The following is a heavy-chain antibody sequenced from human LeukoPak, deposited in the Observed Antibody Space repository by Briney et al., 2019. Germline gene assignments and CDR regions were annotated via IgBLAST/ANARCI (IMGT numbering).Heavy chain of an antibody. D-gene: IGHD2-2*01. J-gene: IGHJ5*02. Sequence: SETLSLTCTVSGGSISSYYWSWIRQPAGKGLEWIGRIYTSGSTNYNPSLKSRVTISVDTSKNQFSLKLSSVTAADTAVYYCARHAPYCSSTSCQRNNWFDPWGQGTLVTVSS. CDR1: GGSISSYY. CDR3: ARHAPYCSSTSCQRNNWFDP. V-gene: IGHV4-4*07. CDR2: IYTSGST.